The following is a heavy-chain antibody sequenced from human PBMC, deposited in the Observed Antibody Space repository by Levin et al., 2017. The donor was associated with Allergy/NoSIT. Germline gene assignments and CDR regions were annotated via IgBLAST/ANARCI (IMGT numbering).Heavy chain of an antibody. D-gene: IGHD3-10*01. V-gene: IGHV4-34*01. CDR2: INHSGST. J-gene: IGHJ5*02. CDR1: GGSFSGYY. Sequence: SETLSLTCAVYGGSFSGYYWSWIRQPPGKGLEWIGEINHSGSTNYNPSLKSRVTISVDTSKNQFSLKLSSVTAADTAVYYCARDLLWFGDFGFDPWGQGTLVTVSS. CDR3: ARDLLWFGDFGFDP.